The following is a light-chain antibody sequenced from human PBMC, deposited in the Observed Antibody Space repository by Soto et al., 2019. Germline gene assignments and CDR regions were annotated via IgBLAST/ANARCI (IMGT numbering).Light chain of an antibody. Sequence: QSVLTQPASVSGSAGQSITISCTGTSSDVGGYNYVSWYQQQSGKAPKLMIHEVSNRPSGVSSRFSGSKSGNTASLTISGLQAEDEADYYCSSYTSSRAYVFGIGTKLTVL. CDR2: EVS. J-gene: IGLJ1*01. CDR1: SSDVGGYNY. V-gene: IGLV2-14*01. CDR3: SSYTSSRAYV.